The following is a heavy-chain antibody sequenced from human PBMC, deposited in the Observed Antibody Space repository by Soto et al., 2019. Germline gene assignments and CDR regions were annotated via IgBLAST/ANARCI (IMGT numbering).Heavy chain of an antibody. V-gene: IGHV3-72*01. CDR1: GSTFSDHY. CDR3: ARATSNWFDP. CDR2: SRNKANSYTT. J-gene: IGHJ5*02. D-gene: IGHD3-16*01. Sequence: GGSLRLSCAASGSTFSDHYMDWVRQAPGKGLEWVGRSRNKANSYTTEYAASVKGRFTISRDDSKNSLYLQMDSLKTEDSAVYYCARATSNWFDPWGQGTLVTVSS.